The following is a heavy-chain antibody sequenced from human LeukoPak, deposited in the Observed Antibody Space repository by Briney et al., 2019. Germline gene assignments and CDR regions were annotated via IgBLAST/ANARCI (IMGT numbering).Heavy chain of an antibody. CDR3: ARGSVDYYGSGSFDY. J-gene: IGHJ4*02. Sequence: GGSLRLSCAASGFTFSSYAMSWVRQAPGKGLEWVSAISGSGGSTYYADSVKGRFTISRDNSKNTLYLQMNSLRAEDTAVYYCARGSVDYYGSGSFDYWGQGTLVTVSS. CDR2: ISGSGGST. V-gene: IGHV3-23*01. CDR1: GFTFSSYA. D-gene: IGHD3-10*01.